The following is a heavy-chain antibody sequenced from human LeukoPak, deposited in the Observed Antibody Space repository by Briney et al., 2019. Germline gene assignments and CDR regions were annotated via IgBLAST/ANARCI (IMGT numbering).Heavy chain of an antibody. CDR3: GRRKGSTGVDP. D-gene: IGHD2-15*01. CDR1: GYSISSGYY. Sequence: SQTLSLTCAVSGYSISSGYYWGWIRRVPGKGLEWIGSIYHSGTTYYNPSLKSRVTISVDTSQNQFSLQLSSMTAADSAMYYCGRRKGSTGVDPWGQGNLDTVSS. J-gene: IGHJ5*02. CDR2: IYHSGTT. V-gene: IGHV4-38-2*01.